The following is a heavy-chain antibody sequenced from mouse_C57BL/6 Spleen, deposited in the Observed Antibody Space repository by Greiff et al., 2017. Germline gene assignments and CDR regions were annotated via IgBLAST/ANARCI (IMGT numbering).Heavy chain of an antibody. Sequence: QVQLQQPGPELVMPGASVKISCKASGYTFTGYWMHWVKQRPGHGLEWIGEIYPSNSNTNYNQKFKGKSTLTVDKSSSTAYMQLSSLTSEDSAVYYCASSSCYFDYWGQGTTLTVSS. CDR2: IYPSNSNT. D-gene: IGHD1-1*01. V-gene: IGHV1-69*01. J-gene: IGHJ2*01. CDR3: ASSSCYFDY. CDR1: GYTFTGYW.